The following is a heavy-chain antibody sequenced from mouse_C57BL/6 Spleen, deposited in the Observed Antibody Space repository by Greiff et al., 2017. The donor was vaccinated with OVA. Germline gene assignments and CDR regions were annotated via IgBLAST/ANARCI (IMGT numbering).Heavy chain of an antibody. CDR3: ARGEDGYLFAY. CDR2: IYPSDSET. Sequence: QVQLQQPGAELVRPGSSVKLSCKASGYTFTSYWMDWVKQRPGQGLEWIGNIYPSDSETHYNQKFKDKATLTVDKSSSTAYMQLSSLTSEDSAVYYCARGEDGYLFAYWGQGTLVTVSA. CDR1: GYTFTSYW. J-gene: IGHJ3*01. D-gene: IGHD2-3*01. V-gene: IGHV1-61*01.